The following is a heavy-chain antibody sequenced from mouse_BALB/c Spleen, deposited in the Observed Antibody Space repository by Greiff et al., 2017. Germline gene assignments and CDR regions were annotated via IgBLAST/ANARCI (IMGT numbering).Heavy chain of an antibody. CDR3: ARYPAYGNYGGFDY. CDR1: GYSFTDYN. D-gene: IGHD2-1*01. V-gene: IGHV1S135*01. Sequence: VHVKQSGPELVKPGASVKVSCKASGYSFTDYNMYWVNQSHGKSLEWIGYIDPYNGGTSYNQKFKGKATLTVDKSSSTAFMHLNSLTSEDSAVYYCARYPAYGNYGGFDYWGQGTTLTVSS. J-gene: IGHJ2*01. CDR2: IDPYNGGT.